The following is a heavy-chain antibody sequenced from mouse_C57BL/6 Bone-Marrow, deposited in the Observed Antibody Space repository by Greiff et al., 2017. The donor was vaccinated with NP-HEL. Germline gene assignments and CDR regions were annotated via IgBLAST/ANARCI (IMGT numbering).Heavy chain of an antibody. J-gene: IGHJ1*03. CDR2: SRNKANDYTT. V-gene: IGHV7-1*01. D-gene: IGHD1-1*01. CDR3: ARDAWGYYYGSSDWYFDV. CDR1: GFTFSDFY. Sequence: EVKVVESGGGLVQSGRSLRLSCATSGFTFSDFYMEWVRQAPGKGLEWIAASRNKANDYTTEYSASVKGRFIVSRDTSQSILYLQMNALRAEDTAIYYCARDAWGYYYGSSDWYFDVWGTGTTVTVSS.